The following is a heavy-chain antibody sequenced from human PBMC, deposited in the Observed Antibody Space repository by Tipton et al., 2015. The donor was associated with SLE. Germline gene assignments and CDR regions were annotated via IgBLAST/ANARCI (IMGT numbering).Heavy chain of an antibody. CDR2: INSRGSVI. D-gene: IGHD2-21*01. CDR3: ARAGYCGGDCLISGAFDI. V-gene: IGHV3-48*03. J-gene: IGHJ3*02. Sequence: SLRLSCAASGFTFSSYEMIWVRQAPGKGLEWVSYINSRGSVIHYADSVRGRFTISRDNAKNSLYLQMNSLRVEDTALYYCARAGYCGGDCLISGAFDIWGQGTMVTVSS. CDR1: GFTFSSYE.